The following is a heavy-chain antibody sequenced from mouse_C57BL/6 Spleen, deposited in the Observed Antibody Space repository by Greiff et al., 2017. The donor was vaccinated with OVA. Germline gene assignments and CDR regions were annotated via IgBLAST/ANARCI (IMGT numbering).Heavy chain of an antibody. CDR3: TIYYGSSYAMDY. CDR1: GFTFSNYW. D-gene: IGHD1-1*01. CDR2: IRLKSDNYAT. J-gene: IGHJ4*01. Sequence: EVKLQESGGGLVQPGGSMKLSCVASGFTFSNYWMNWVRQSPEKGLEWVAQIRLKSDNYATHYAESVKGRFTISRDDSKSSVYLQMNNLRAEDTGIYYCTIYYGSSYAMDYWGQGTSVTVSS. V-gene: IGHV6-3*01.